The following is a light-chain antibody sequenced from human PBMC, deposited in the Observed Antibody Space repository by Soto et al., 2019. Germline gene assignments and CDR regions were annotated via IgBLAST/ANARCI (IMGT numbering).Light chain of an antibody. Sequence: EVVITQSPATVSVPPGEGATLSCRASRAISNNLALYQQKPGQAPRLLIYGASTRATGIPARFSGSGSGTECTLTISGLQSEDFALYYCQQYYYLPITLGQGTRLEIK. CDR1: RAISNN. V-gene: IGKV3-15*01. CDR2: GAS. J-gene: IGKJ5*01. CDR3: QQYYYLPIT.